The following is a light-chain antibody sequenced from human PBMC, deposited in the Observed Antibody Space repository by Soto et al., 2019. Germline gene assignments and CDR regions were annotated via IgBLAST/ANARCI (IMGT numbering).Light chain of an antibody. CDR1: QSVSNYY. CDR2: GAS. Sequence: EIVLTQSPGTLSLPPGERATLSCRASQSVSNYYLAWYQQKPGQAPRLLIYGASSRAAGIPDRFSGRGSGTDFVLSINRLEVEDSGMYYCQQYGASPFNFGPGTRLDIK. CDR3: QQYGASPFN. V-gene: IGKV3-20*01. J-gene: IGKJ3*01.